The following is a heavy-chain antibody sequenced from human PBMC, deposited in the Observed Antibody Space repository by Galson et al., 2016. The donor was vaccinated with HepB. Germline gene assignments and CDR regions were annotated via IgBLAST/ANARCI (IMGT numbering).Heavy chain of an antibody. J-gene: IGHJ6*02. V-gene: IGHV3-74*01. Sequence: SLGLSCAASGFTLSGYWMHWVRQAPGKGLVWVSRIHSDGSSTNYADSVKGRFTISRDNAKNTLYLQMNSLRAEDTAVYYCARRIVAGTGNYGMDVWGQGTTVTVSS. CDR1: GFTLSGYW. D-gene: IGHD6-19*01. CDR2: IHSDGSST. CDR3: ARRIVAGTGNYGMDV.